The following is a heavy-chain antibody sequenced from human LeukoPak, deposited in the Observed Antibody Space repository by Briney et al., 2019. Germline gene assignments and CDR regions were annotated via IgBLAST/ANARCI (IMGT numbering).Heavy chain of an antibody. V-gene: IGHV1-69*06. CDR2: IIPIFGTA. CDR1: GGTFSSYA. J-gene: IGHJ4*02. D-gene: IGHD4-17*01. CDR3: AKYGDNAFDY. Sequence: ASVTVSCKASGGTFSSYAISWVRQAPGQGLEWMGGIIPIFGTANYAQKFQGRVTITADKSTSTAYMELSSLRSEDTAVYYCAKYGDNAFDYWGQGTLVTVSS.